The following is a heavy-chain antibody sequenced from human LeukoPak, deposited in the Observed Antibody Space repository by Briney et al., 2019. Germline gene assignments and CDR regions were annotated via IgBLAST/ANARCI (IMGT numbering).Heavy chain of an antibody. CDR2: INHSGST. Sequence: SETLSLTCAVYGGSFSGYYWSWIRQPPGKGLEWIGEINHSGSTNYNPSLKRRVTISVDTSENQFSLKLSSVTAADTAVYYCARAPHDQIGYCSSTSCLDVWGQGTTVTVSS. J-gene: IGHJ6*02. CDR3: ARAPHDQIGYCSSTSCLDV. D-gene: IGHD2-2*01. CDR1: GGSFSGYY. V-gene: IGHV4-34*01.